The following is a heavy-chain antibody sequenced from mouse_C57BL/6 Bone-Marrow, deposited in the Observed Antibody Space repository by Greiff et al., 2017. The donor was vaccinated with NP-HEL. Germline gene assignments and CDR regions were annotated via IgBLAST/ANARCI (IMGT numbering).Heavy chain of an antibody. J-gene: IGHJ4*01. CDR3: ARGLDY. Sequence: EVMLVESGGDLVKPGGSLKLSCAASGFTFSSYGMSWVRQTPDKRLEWVATISSGGSYTYYPDSVKGRFTFSRDNAKNTLYLQMSSLKSEDTAMYYCARGLDYWGQGTSVTVSS. CDR2: ISSGGSYT. D-gene: IGHD3-3*01. V-gene: IGHV5-6*01. CDR1: GFTFSSYG.